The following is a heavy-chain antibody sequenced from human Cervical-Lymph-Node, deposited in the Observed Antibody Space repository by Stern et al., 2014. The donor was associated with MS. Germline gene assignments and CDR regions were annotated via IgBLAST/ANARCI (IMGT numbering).Heavy chain of an antibody. D-gene: IGHD3-16*01. CDR1: GGTLRSYV. CDR2: ISPILGTA. CDR3: ARNVGDTTLGH. J-gene: IGHJ4*02. V-gene: IGHV1-69*12. Sequence: VQLVQSGAEVKKSGSSVKVSCKASGGTLRSYVITWARQASGQGPEWMGEISPILGTATYAQQFQGRVTITADEYTSTVYMELSSLRSEDTAVYYCARNVGDTTLGHWGRGSQVIVSS.